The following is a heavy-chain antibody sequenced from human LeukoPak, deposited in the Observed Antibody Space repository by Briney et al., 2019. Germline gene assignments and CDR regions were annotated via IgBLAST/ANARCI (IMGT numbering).Heavy chain of an antibody. D-gene: IGHD4-11*01. CDR1: GVTFSDYY. J-gene: IGHJ4*02. CDR2: ISSSGSTI. V-gene: IGHV3-11*01. Sequence: GGSLRLSCAASGVTFSDYYMSWIRQAPGKGLEWVSYISSSGSTIYYADSVKGRFTISRDNAKNSLYLQMNSLRAEDTAVYYCAIDLVSNYGYFDYWGQGTLVTVSS. CDR3: AIDLVSNYGYFDY.